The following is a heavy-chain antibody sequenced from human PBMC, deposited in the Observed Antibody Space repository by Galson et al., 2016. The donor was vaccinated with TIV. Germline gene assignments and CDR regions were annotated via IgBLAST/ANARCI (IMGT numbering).Heavy chain of an antibody. D-gene: IGHD2-2*01. CDR3: ARMPSYMDV. Sequence: QSGAEVKKPGESLRISCKGSGYKFTSYWIAWVRQMPGKGLEWMGSIYPDDSDTRYSPSFQGQITISADKSITTAYLQWSSLKASDTAMYYCARMPSYMDVWGKGTTVTVS. CDR1: GYKFTSYW. CDR2: IYPDDSDT. J-gene: IGHJ6*03. V-gene: IGHV5-51*01.